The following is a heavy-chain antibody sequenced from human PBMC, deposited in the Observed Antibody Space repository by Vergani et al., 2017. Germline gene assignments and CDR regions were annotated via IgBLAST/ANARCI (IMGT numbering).Heavy chain of an antibody. CDR1: GFTFDDYA. V-gene: IGHV3-9*01. CDR3: ARDITIFGVVPDAFDI. CDR2: IIWNSGSI. D-gene: IGHD3-3*01. Sequence: EVQLVESGGGLVQPGRSLRLSCAASGFTFDDYAMHWVRQAPGRGLDWVSGIIWNSGSIGYADSVKGRFTISRDSAKNSLYLQMNSLRAEDTAVYYCARDITIFGVVPDAFDIWGQGTMVTVSS. J-gene: IGHJ3*02.